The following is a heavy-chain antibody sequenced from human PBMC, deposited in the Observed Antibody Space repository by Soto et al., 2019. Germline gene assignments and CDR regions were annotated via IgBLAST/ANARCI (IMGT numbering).Heavy chain of an antibody. J-gene: IGHJ4*02. CDR3: ARDPSYGAIDY. Sequence: EVQLMESGGGLVQPGGSLRLSCAASGFSFSTSWMSWVRQTPGKGLEWVADIKQDGSEKNYVDSVKGRVTISRDNAKNSLCLQMNGLRAEDTAVYYCARDPSYGAIDYWGLGTLVTVSS. D-gene: IGHD3-10*01. CDR2: IKQDGSEK. V-gene: IGHV3-7*01. CDR1: GFSFSTSW.